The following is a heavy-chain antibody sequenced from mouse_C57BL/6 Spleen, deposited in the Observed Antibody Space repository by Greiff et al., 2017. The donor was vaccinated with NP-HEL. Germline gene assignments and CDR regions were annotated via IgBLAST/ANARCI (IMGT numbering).Heavy chain of an antibody. Sequence: QVQLQQSGAELVRPGASVTLSCKASGYTFTDYEMHWVKQTPVHGLEWIGAIDPETGGTAYNQKFKGKAILTADTSSSTAYMELRSLTSEDSAFYYSTRRGGWVRFYYAMDYWGQGTSVTVAS. CDR1: GYTFTDYE. J-gene: IGHJ4*01. CDR2: IDPETGGT. V-gene: IGHV1-15*01. D-gene: IGHD2-14*01. CDR3: TRRGGWVRFYYAMDY.